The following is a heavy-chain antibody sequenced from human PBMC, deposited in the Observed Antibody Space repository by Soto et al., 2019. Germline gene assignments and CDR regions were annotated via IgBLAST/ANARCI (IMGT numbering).Heavy chain of an antibody. J-gene: IGHJ6*02. CDR1: GFTFSSYE. CDR2: ISSSGSTI. Sequence: PGGSLRLSCAASGFTFSSYEMNWVRQAPGKGLEWVSYISSSGSTIYYADSVKGRFTISRDNAKNSLYLQMNSLRAEDTAVYYCARERKSPLYYYGMDVWGQGTTVTVS. V-gene: IGHV3-48*03. CDR3: ARERKSPLYYYGMDV.